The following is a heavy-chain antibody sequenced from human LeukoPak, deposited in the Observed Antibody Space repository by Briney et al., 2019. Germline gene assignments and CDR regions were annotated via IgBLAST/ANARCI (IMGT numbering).Heavy chain of an antibody. CDR1: GGSISSYY. CDR2: IYYSGST. CDR3: ARRGYFDWLPDYYGMDV. D-gene: IGHD3-9*01. Sequence: SETLSLTCTVSGGSISSYYWSWIRQPPGKGLEWIGYIYYSGSTNYNPSLKSRVTISVDTSKNQFSLKLSSVTAADTAVYYCARRGYFDWLPDYYGMDVWGQGTTVTVSS. V-gene: IGHV4-59*08. J-gene: IGHJ6*02.